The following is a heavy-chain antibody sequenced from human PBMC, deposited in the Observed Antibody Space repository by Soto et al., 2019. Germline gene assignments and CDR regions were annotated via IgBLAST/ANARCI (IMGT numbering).Heavy chain of an antibody. CDR2: MNPNSGNT. Sequence: QVQLVQSGAEVKKPGASVKVSCKASGYTFTSYDINWVRQATGQGLEWMGWMNPNSGNTGYAQKFQGRVTMTRNKSISTAYIELSSLRSEHTAGYYCARGGVLRYFDWLLYGDWFDPWGQGTLVTVSS. V-gene: IGHV1-8*01. D-gene: IGHD3-9*01. CDR3: ARGGVLRYFDWLLYGDWFDP. CDR1: GYTFTSYD. J-gene: IGHJ5*02.